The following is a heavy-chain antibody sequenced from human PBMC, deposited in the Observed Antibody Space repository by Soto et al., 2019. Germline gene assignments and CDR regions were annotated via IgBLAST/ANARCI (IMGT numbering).Heavy chain of an antibody. CDR1: GFTVSSNY. J-gene: IGHJ4*02. CDR3: ARERGWYSYFDY. V-gene: IGHV3-53*01. D-gene: IGHD6-19*01. Sequence: GGSLRLSCXASGFTVSSNYMSWVRQAPGKGLEWVSVIYSGGSTYYADSVKGRFTISRDNSKNTLYLQMNSLRAEDTAVYYCARERGWYSYFDYWGQETLVTVSS. CDR2: IYSGGST.